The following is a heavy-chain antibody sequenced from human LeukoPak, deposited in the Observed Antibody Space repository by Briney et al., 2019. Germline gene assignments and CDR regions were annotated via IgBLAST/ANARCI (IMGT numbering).Heavy chain of an antibody. V-gene: IGHV4-30-2*01. J-gene: IGHJ6*03. CDR1: GGSISSGGYY. CDR3: ARGGIAAAGPLPPHWGYYYYMDV. D-gene: IGHD6-13*01. Sequence: SSQTLSLTCTVSGGSISSGGYYWSWIRQPPGKGLEWIGYIYHSGSTYYNPSLKSRVTISVDRFKNQFSLKLSSVTAADTAVYYCARGGIAAAGPLPPHWGYYYYMDVWGKGTTVTVSS. CDR2: IYHSGST.